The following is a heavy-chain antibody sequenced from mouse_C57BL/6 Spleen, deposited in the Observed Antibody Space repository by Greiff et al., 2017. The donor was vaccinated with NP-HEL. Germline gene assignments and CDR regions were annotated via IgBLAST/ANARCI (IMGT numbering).Heavy chain of an antibody. CDR3: ARAGVEDSSGFFAY. V-gene: IGHV1-52*01. Sequence: VQLQQPGAELVRPGSSVKLSCKASGYTFTSYWMHWVKQRPIQGLEWIGNIDPSDSETHYNQKFKDKATLTVDKSSSTAYMQLSSLTSEDSAVYYCARAGVEDSSGFFAYWGQGTLVTVSA. CDR2: IDPSDSET. CDR1: GYTFTSYW. J-gene: IGHJ3*01. D-gene: IGHD3-2*02.